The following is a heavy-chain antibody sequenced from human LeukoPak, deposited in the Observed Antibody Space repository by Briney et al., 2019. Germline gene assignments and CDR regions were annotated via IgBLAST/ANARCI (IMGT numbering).Heavy chain of an antibody. D-gene: IGHD3-16*01. CDR3: ARVRYRLAETYIDY. CDR1: GYTFTGYY. J-gene: IGHJ4*02. Sequence: ASVKVSCKASGYTFTGYYLNWVRQAPGQGLEWVGWINPKSGGTNYAQKFQGRVTMTRDTSVSTAYMELSRLRSDDTAVYYCARVRYRLAETYIDYWGQGTLVTVSS. V-gene: IGHV1-2*02. CDR2: INPKSGGT.